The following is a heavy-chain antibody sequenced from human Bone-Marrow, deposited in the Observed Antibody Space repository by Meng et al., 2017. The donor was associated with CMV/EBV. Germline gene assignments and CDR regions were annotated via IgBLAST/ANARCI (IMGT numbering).Heavy chain of an antibody. CDR2: IKSYGSWT. J-gene: IGHJ4*02. Sequence: LACAASGFTFSRYSMHSVRPVPGKWLVCVSHIKSYGSWTNYADSVKGRFTISRDNAKNTLYLQMNSLRAEDTAVYYCARDKWELYFDYWGQGALVTVSS. D-gene: IGHD1-26*01. CDR3: ARDKWELYFDY. V-gene: IGHV3-74*01. CDR1: GFTFSRYS.